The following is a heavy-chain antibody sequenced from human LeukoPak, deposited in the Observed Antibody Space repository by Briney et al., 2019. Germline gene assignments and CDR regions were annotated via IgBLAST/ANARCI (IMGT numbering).Heavy chain of an antibody. D-gene: IGHD4-11*01. J-gene: IGHJ6*02. Sequence: GASVKVSCKASGYTFTSYGISWVRQAPGQGLERMGWISAYNGNTNYAQKLQGRVTMTTDTSTSTAYMELRSLRSDDTAVYYCARVITTGYYYYYGMDVWGQGTTVTVSS. CDR3: ARVITTGYYYYYGMDV. CDR2: ISAYNGNT. V-gene: IGHV1-18*01. CDR1: GYTFTSYG.